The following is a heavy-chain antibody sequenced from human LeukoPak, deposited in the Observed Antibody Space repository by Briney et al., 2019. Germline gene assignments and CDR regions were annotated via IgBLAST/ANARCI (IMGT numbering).Heavy chain of an antibody. V-gene: IGHV1-46*01. CDR3: ARSTMIVVVGDAGEVDP. D-gene: IGHD3-22*01. CDR1: GFTFTNYN. CDR2: INPSGGST. J-gene: IGHJ5*02. Sequence: ASVKVSCKASGFTFTNYNMHWVRQAPGQGLEWMGIINPSGGSTNYAQNFQARVTMTRDTSTSTVYMELSSLRSEDTAVYYCARSTMIVVVGDAGEVDPWGQGTLVTVSS.